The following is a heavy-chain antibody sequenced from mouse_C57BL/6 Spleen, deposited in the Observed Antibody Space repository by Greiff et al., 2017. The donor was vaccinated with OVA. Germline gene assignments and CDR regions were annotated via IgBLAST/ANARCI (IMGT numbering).Heavy chain of an antibody. J-gene: IGHJ4*01. D-gene: IGHD4-1*02. Sequence: QVQLQQSGPGLVQPSQRLSITCTVSGFSLTSYGVHWVRQSPGKGLEWLGVIWRGGSTDYNAAFMSRLSITKDNSKSQVFFKMNSLQADDTAIYYCAKNFASTGLYAMDYWGQGTSVTVSS. V-gene: IGHV2-5*01. CDR1: GFSLTSYG. CDR3: AKNFASTGLYAMDY. CDR2: IWRGGST.